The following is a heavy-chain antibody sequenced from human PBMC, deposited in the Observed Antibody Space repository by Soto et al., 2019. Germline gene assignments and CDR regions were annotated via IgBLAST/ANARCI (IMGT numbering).Heavy chain of an antibody. CDR1: GFTFSSYA. CDR3: AREGERYYDFWSGYYIYY. V-gene: IGHV3-30-3*01. Sequence: QVQLVESGGGVVQPGRSLRLSCAASGFTFSSYAMHWVRQAPGKGLEWVAVISYDGSNKYYADSVKGRFTISRDNSKNTLYLQMNSLRAEDTAVYYCAREGERYYDFWSGYYIYYWGQGTLVTVSS. J-gene: IGHJ4*02. D-gene: IGHD3-3*01. CDR2: ISYDGSNK.